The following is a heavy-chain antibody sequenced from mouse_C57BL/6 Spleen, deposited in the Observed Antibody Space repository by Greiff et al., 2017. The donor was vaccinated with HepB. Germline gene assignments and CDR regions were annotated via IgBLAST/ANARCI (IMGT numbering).Heavy chain of an antibody. CDR2: IHPNSGST. D-gene: IGHD2-5*01. Sequence: QVQLQQPGAELVKPGASVKLSCKASGYTFTSYWMHWVKQRPGQGLEWIGMIHPNSGSTNYNEKFKSKAKLTVDKSSSTAYMQLSSLTSEDSAFYYCARYSNYDWYFDVWGTGTTVTVSS. CDR1: GYTFTSYW. J-gene: IGHJ1*03. CDR3: ARYSNYDWYFDV. V-gene: IGHV1-64*01.